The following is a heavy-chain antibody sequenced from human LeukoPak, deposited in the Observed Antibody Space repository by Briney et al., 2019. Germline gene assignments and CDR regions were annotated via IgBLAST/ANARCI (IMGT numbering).Heavy chain of an antibody. J-gene: IGHJ4*02. D-gene: IGHD3-3*01. CDR3: ARDLATFLEWSTYYFDY. CDR2: ISSSSSYI. Sequence: GGSLRLSCAASRFTFSSYSMNWVRQAPGKGLEWVSSISSSSSYIYYADSVKGRFTISRDNAKNSLYLQMNSLRAEDTAVYYCARDLATFLEWSTYYFDYWGQGTLVTVSS. V-gene: IGHV3-21*01. CDR1: RFTFSSYS.